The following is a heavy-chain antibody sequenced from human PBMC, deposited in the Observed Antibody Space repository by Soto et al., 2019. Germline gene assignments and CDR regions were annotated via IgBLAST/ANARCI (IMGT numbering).Heavy chain of an antibody. CDR3: ISDSHLRTTLVRIDY. Sequence: GGALRVSCAASGFRVSAAWINGVRQTPGKGLEWVGRIRSQRDGGTTDYAAPVKGRFVVSRDDSTNMVYLQMNSLKTEDTGVYYCISDSHLRTTLVRIDYSG. CDR2: IRSQRDGGTT. V-gene: IGHV3-15*07. J-gene: IGHJ4*01. D-gene: IGHD2-8*01. CDR1: GFRVSAAW.